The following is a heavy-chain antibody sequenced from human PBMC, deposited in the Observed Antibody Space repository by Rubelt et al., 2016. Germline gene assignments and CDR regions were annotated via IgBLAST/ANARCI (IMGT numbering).Heavy chain of an antibody. V-gene: IGHV1-3*01. D-gene: IGHD5-18*01. CDR2: INAGNGNT. Sequence: QVRLVQSGAEVKKPGASVKVSCKASGYTFTSYAMHWVRQAPGQRLEWMGWINAGNGNTKYSQKFTGRVTITRDTSASTAYMELRSLRSDDTAVYYCARDLGYSYGSDWGQGTLVTVSS. CDR1: GYTFTSYA. CDR3: ARDLGYSYGSD. J-gene: IGHJ4*02.